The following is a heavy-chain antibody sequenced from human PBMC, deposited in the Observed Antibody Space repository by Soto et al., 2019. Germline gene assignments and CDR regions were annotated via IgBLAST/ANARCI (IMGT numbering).Heavy chain of an antibody. CDR1: GGTFSLYG. V-gene: IGHV1-69*01. CDR2: IIPILTTP. Sequence: QVQLVQSGAEVKKTGSSVKVSCKASGGTFSLYGFSWVRQAPGHGPAWIGGIIPILTTPNYAQRFHGRVTIVADESTTTVYMELSSLKTEDTAVYYGATSVGIAPTGEDGMDVWGQGTSVTVSS. D-gene: IGHD2-8*02. J-gene: IGHJ6*02. CDR3: ATSVGIAPTGEDGMDV.